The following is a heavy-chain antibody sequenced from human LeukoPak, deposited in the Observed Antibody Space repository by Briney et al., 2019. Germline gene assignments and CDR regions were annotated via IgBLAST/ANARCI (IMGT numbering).Heavy chain of an antibody. V-gene: IGHV4-59*08. D-gene: IGHD6-13*01. Sequence: KPSETLSLTCTVSGDTINAYFWGWIRQPPGKGLEWIGYIYFSGTTKYNPSLESRVTISVDMSKNQFSLRLSSVTAADTAVYYCARRRAEGGSNGHYNWFDPWGQGSLVTVSS. CDR3: ARRRAEGGSNGHYNWFDP. J-gene: IGHJ5*02. CDR2: IYFSGTT. CDR1: GDTINAYF.